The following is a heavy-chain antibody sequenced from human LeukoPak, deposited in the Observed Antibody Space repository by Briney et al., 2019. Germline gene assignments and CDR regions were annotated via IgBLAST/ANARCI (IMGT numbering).Heavy chain of an antibody. D-gene: IGHD6-13*01. Sequence: GGSLRLSCAASGFTFDDYGMSWVRQAPGKGLEWVSGINWNGGSTGYADSVKGRFTISRDNAKNSLYLQMNSLRAEDTALYHCARELIAAAGTIGYYYYGMDVWGQGTTVTASS. J-gene: IGHJ6*02. CDR1: GFTFDDYG. CDR3: ARELIAAAGTIGYYYYGMDV. V-gene: IGHV3-20*01. CDR2: INWNGGST.